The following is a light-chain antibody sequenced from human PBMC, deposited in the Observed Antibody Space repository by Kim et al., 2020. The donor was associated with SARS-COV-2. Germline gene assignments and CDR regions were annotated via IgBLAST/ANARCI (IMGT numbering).Light chain of an antibody. CDR1: QTISSW. V-gene: IGKV1-5*03. CDR2: KAS. Sequence: DIQMTQSPSTLSASVGDRVTITCRASQTISSWLAWYQQKPGKAPKLLIYKASSLESGVPSRFSGSGSGTEFTLTISSLQPDDFAAYYSQQYNTYPRTFGQGTTVDIK. J-gene: IGKJ1*01. CDR3: QQYNTYPRT.